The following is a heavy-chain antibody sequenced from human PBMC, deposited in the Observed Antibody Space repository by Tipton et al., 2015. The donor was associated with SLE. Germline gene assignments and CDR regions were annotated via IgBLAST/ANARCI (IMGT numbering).Heavy chain of an antibody. CDR1: GGSIRSHY. D-gene: IGHD3-22*01. CDR3: ARQFDSSGYPGGDYFDY. J-gene: IGHJ4*02. V-gene: IGHV4-59*11. CDR2: IYYSGST. Sequence: TLSLTCTVSGGSIRSHYWSWIRQPPGKGLEWIGYIYYSGSTNYNPSLKSRVTISVDTSKNQFSLKLSSVTAADTAVYYCARQFDSSGYPGGDYFDYWGQGTLVTVSS.